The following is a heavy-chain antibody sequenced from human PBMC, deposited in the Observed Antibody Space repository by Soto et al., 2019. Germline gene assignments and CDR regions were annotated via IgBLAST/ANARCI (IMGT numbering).Heavy chain of an antibody. J-gene: IGHJ6*02. CDR2: INGDGTGT. CDR3: ARGIQYRYGMDV. CDR1: GFTFSNHW. Sequence: EVQLVESGGGLVQPGGSLRLSCAAAGFTFSNHWIHWVRQAPGKGLVWVSRINGDGTGTFYADSARGRFAISRDNAENTVYLQMNSLRAEDTAVYYCARGIQYRYGMDVWGQGTTVTVSS. V-gene: IGHV3-74*01. D-gene: IGHD5-18*01.